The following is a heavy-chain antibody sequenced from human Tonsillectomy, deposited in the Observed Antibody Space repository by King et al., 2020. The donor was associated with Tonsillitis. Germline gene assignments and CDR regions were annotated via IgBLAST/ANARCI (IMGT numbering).Heavy chain of an antibody. J-gene: IGHJ6*03. CDR1: GGSISSSSYY. D-gene: IGHD3-10*01. V-gene: IGHV4-39*01. CDR3: ARLHGDYYYYYMDV. Sequence: QLQESGPGLVKPSETLSLTCTVSGGSISSSSYYWGWIRQPPGKGLEWIGSIYYSGSTYYNPSLKSRVTISVDTSKNQFSLKLSSVTAADTAVYFCARLHGDYYYYYMDVWGKGTTVTVSS. CDR2: IYYSGST.